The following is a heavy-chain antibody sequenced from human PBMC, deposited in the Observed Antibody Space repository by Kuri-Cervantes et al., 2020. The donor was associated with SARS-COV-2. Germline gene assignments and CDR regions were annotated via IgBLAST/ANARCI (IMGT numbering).Heavy chain of an antibody. V-gene: IGHV1-18*01. Sequence: ASVKVSCKASGDTFSRDAISWVRQAPGQGLEWMGWIAASNGETNYAQKFQGRVTMTTDTATSTAYMELRSLTSDDTAVYYCARTYLCVTCSPGFWGQGTLVTVSS. CDR2: IAASNGET. CDR3: ARTYLCVTCSPGF. D-gene: IGHD2/OR15-2a*01. J-gene: IGHJ4*02. CDR1: GDTFSRDA.